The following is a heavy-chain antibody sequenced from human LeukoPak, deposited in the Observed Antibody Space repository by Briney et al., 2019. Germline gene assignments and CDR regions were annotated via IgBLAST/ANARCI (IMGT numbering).Heavy chain of an antibody. CDR1: GNSISSGYY. CDR2: IYHSGGT. D-gene: IGHD3-10*01. CDR3: ARGMVRGVIVDY. J-gene: IGHJ4*02. V-gene: IGHV4-38-2*02. Sequence: SETLSLTCTVSGNSISSGYYWGWIRQPPGKGLEWIGSIYHSGGTYYDLSLKSRVTISVDTSKNQFSLKLSSVTAADTAVYYCARGMVRGVIVDYWGQGTLVTVSS.